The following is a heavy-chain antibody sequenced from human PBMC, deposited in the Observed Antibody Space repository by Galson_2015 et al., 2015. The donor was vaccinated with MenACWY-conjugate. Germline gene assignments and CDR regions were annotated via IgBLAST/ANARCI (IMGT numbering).Heavy chain of an antibody. D-gene: IGHD7-27*01. J-gene: IGHJ3*01. CDR1: RGTFSNYT. CDR2: IIPILGRT. V-gene: IGHV1-69*02. Sequence: SVKVSCKASRGTFSNYTLHWVRQAPGQRLEWMARIIPILGRTHYAQNFQGRVTLTADRLTDTADMELSSLRSEDTAIYYCATGPDAFHVWGQGTKVIVSS. CDR3: ATGPDAFHV.